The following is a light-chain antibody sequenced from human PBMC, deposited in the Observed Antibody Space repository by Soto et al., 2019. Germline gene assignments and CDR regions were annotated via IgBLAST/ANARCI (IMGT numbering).Light chain of an antibody. Sequence: QSVLTQAPSASGTPGQRVTISCSGSRSNIGSNTVNWYQQLPGTAPKLLIFSNNRRPSGVPDRFSGSKSGTSASLAISGLQSDDEAEYCCAAWDDSLHAVVFGGGTKLTVL. J-gene: IGLJ2*01. CDR1: RSNIGSNT. CDR2: SNN. CDR3: AAWDDSLHAVV. V-gene: IGLV1-44*01.